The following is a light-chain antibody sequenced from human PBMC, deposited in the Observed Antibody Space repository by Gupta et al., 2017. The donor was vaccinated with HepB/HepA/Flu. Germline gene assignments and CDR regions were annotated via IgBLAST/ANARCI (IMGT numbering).Light chain of an antibody. CDR3: CSFGGNNAYI. Sequence: QSALTQPPSASGSPGQSVTISCTGTSGDIGSFNYVSWYQQHPGKVPKLILYDATQRPSGVPDRFSGSKSGNTASLTVSGLQPEDEGDYYCCSFGGNNAYIFGTGTKVTVL. J-gene: IGLJ1*01. CDR2: DAT. CDR1: SGDIGSFNY. V-gene: IGLV2-8*01.